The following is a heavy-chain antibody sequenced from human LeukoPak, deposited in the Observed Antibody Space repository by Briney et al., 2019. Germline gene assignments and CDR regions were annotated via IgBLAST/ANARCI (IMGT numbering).Heavy chain of an antibody. CDR3: AKGGGFDTSSFDY. CDR1: GFTFDDYA. CDR2: ISWNSGSI. D-gene: IGHD3-16*01. V-gene: IGHV3-9*03. J-gene: IGHJ4*02. Sequence: GGSLRLSCAASGFTFDDYAMHWVRQAPGKGLEWVSGISWNSGSIGYADSVKGRFTISRDNAKNSLYLQMNSLRVEDMALYYCAKGGGFDTSSFDYWGQGTLVTVSS.